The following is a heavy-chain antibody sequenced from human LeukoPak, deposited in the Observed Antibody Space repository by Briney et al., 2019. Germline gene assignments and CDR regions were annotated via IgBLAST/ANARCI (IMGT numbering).Heavy chain of an antibody. V-gene: IGHV3-48*03. J-gene: IGHJ4*02. CDR3: ARRAGAYSHPYDY. CDR2: ISSSGSTI. Sequence: GGSLRLSCAASGVTFSSYEMNGVRQAPGKGLGWVSYISSSGSTIYYADSVKGRFTISRDNAKNSLYLQMNSLRAEDTAVYYCARRAGAYSHPYDYWGQGTLVTVSS. CDR1: GVTFSSYE. D-gene: IGHD4/OR15-4a*01.